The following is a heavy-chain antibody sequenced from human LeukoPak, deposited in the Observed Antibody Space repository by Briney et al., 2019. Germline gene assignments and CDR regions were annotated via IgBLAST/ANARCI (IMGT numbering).Heavy chain of an antibody. CDR1: GFTFSSYG. Sequence: GGSLRLSCAASGFTFSSYGMHWVRQAPGKGLEWVAFIRYDGSNKYYADSVKGRFTISRDNSKNTLYLQMNSLRAEDTAVYYCARAWGSGSYFSLDYWGQGTLVTVSS. D-gene: IGHD1-26*01. J-gene: IGHJ4*02. CDR3: ARAWGSGSYFSLDY. CDR2: IRYDGSNK. V-gene: IGHV3-30*02.